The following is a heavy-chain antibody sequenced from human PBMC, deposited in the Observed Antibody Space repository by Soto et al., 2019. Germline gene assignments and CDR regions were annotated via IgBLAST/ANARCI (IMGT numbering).Heavy chain of an antibody. Sequence: PSETLSLTYAVSGVSISSGGYSWSWIRQPPGKGLEWIGYIYHSGSANYNPSLKSRVTLSVDKSRNELSLKLTSVTAADTAVYYCTREKWEQDNYYTMDVWGQGTTVTVSS. CDR3: TREKWEQDNYYTMDV. V-gene: IGHV4-30-2*01. J-gene: IGHJ6*02. CDR1: GVSISSGGYS. CDR2: IYHSGSA. D-gene: IGHD1-26*01.